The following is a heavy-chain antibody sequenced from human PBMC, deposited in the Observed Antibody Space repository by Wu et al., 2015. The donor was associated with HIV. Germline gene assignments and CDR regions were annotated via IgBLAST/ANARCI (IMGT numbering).Heavy chain of an antibody. V-gene: IGHV1-69*13. CDR3: ARERMADWYCDL. D-gene: IGHD2-8*01. Sequence: QVQLVQSGAEVKKPGSSVKVSCKTSGGSFNNYAINWVRQAPGQGLEWMGRIIPMYGTPNYAQNFQGRVTITADESTSTAYMELSSLKSEDTAMYYCARERMADWYCDLWGRGTLVTVSS. J-gene: IGHJ2*01. CDR1: GGSFNNYA. CDR2: IIPMYGTP.